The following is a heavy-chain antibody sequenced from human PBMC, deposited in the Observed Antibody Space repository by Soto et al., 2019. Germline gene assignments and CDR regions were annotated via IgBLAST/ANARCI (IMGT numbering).Heavy chain of an antibody. CDR1: GFTFSSYG. CDR3: AMARGVVATTSFDY. D-gene: IGHD5-12*01. CDR2: ISYDGSNK. Sequence: QVQLVESGGGVVQPGRSLRLSCAAAGFTFSSYGMHWVREAPGKGLEWVAVISYDGSNKYYADSVKGRFTTSRDNSKNPLYLQMNILRAEDTAVYYCAMARGVVATTSFDYWGQGTLVTVSS. J-gene: IGHJ4*02. V-gene: IGHV3-30*03.